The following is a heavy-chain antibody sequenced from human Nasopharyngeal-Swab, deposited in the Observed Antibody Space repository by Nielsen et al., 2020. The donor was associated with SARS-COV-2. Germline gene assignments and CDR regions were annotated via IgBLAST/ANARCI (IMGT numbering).Heavy chain of an antibody. Sequence: GESLKISCAASGFTFSSYGMHWVRQAPGKGLEWVAVISYDGSNKYYADSVKGRFTISRDNSKNTLYLQMNSLRAEGTAVYYCAKDKGWSGSSYFDYWGQGTLVTVSS. D-gene: IGHD1-26*01. CDR1: GFTFSSYG. CDR3: AKDKGWSGSSYFDY. J-gene: IGHJ4*02. V-gene: IGHV3-30*18. CDR2: ISYDGSNK.